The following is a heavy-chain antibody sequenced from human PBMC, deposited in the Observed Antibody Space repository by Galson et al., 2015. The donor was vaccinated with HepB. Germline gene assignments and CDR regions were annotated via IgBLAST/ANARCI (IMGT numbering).Heavy chain of an antibody. CDR3: ARALGGKWLRLGSSKGYYYYGMDV. J-gene: IGHJ6*02. V-gene: IGHV6-1*01. D-gene: IGHD5-12*01. CDR2: TYYRSKWYN. Sequence: CAISGDSVSSNSAAWSWIRQSPSRGLEWLGRTYYRSKWYNDYAVSVKSRITINPDTSKNQFSLQLNSVTPEDTAVYYCARALGGKWLRLGSSKGYYYYGMDVWGQGTTVTVSS. CDR1: GDSVSSNSAA.